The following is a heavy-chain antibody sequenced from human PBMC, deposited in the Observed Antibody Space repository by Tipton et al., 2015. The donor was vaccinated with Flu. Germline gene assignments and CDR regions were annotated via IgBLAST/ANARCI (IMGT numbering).Heavy chain of an antibody. CDR2: ITYDGSNK. D-gene: IGHD6-13*01. CDR3: ARDRDSGSWVP. J-gene: IGHJ5*02. CDR1: GFTFSSYA. V-gene: IGHV3-30*01. Sequence: QLVQSGGGVVQPGRSLRLSCAASGFTFSSYAMHWVRQAPGKGLEWVAVITYDGSNKYYADSVKGRFTISRDNSKNTLYLQMNSLRAEDTAVYYCARDRDSGSWVPWGQGTLVTVSS.